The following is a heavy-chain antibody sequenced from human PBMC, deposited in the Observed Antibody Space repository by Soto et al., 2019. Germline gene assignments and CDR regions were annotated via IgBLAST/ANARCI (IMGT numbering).Heavy chain of an antibody. J-gene: IGHJ4*02. CDR1: GFTFSSYG. Sequence: PGGSLRLSCAASGFTFSSYGMHWVRQAPGKGLEWVAVISYDGSNKYYADSVKGRFTISRDNSKDTLYLQMNSLRAEDTAVYYCAKDRNYYDSSGYPDYWGQGTLVTVSS. CDR2: ISYDGSNK. CDR3: AKDRNYYDSSGYPDY. D-gene: IGHD3-22*01. V-gene: IGHV3-30*18.